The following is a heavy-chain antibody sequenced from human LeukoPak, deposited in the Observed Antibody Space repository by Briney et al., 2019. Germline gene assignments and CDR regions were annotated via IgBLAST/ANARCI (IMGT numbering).Heavy chain of an antibody. CDR2: IYYSGST. CDR1: GGSISSYY. J-gene: IGHJ3*02. V-gene: IGHV4-59*01. Sequence: SETLSLTCTVSGGSISSYYWSWIRQPPGKGLEWIGYIYYSGSTNYNPSLKSRVPISVDTSKNQFSLKLSSVTAADTAVYYCARDLRDCSSTSCYMDHDAFDIWGQGTMVTVSS. CDR3: ARDLRDCSSTSCYMDHDAFDI. D-gene: IGHD2-2*02.